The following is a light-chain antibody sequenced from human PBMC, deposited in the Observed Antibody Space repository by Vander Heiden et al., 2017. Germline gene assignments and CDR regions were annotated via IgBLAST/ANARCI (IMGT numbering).Light chain of an antibody. V-gene: IGLV3-21*02. J-gene: IGLJ1*01. CDR2: DGC. Sequence: SYELTQPPSVSVAPGQTARGPCGGNNIGVKSVHWYQQKPGQAPVLVVFDGCDRPSGIPERFSGSRSGHTATLTISRVEAGDEADYYCLIWDSSSDHQVFGTGTQVTVL. CDR3: LIWDSSSDHQV. CDR1: NIGVKS.